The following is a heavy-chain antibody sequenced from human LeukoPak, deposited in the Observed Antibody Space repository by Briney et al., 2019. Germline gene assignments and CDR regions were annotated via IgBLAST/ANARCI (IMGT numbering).Heavy chain of an antibody. CDR3: ARAIAVTGTGGFY. V-gene: IGHV3-74*01. Sequence: GGSLRLSCAASGFTFSSYWMHWVRQAPGKGLEWVSRINSDGSSTSYADSVKGRFTISRDNAKNTLYLQMTSLRAEDTAVYYCARAIAVTGTGGFYWGQGTLVTVSS. J-gene: IGHJ4*02. D-gene: IGHD6-19*01. CDR1: GFTFSSYW. CDR2: INSDGSST.